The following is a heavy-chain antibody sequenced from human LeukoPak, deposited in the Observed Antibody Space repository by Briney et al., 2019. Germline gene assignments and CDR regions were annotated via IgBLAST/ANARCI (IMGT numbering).Heavy chain of an antibody. CDR3: ARSQAKWELLTSFDY. CDR1: GFTFSSYA. V-gene: IGHV3-64*01. D-gene: IGHD1-26*01. Sequence: GGSLRLSCAASGFTFSSYAMHWVRQAPGKGLEYVSAISSNGGSTYYANSVKGRFTISRDNSKNTLYLQMGSLRAEDMAVYYCARSQAKWELLTSFDYWGQGTLVTVSS. J-gene: IGHJ4*02. CDR2: ISSNGGST.